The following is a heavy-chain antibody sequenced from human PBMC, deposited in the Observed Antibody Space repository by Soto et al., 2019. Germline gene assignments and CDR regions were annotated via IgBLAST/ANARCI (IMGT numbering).Heavy chain of an antibody. Sequence: QVPLVQSGAEVKKPGASVKVSCKASGYTFTSYGISWVRQAPGQGLEWMGWISAYNGNTNYAQKLQGRVTMTTDTSTSTAYMELRSLRSDDTAVYYCARDVWPSPGYSSGWYADYWGQGTLVTVSS. CDR3: ARDVWPSPGYSSGWYADY. CDR2: ISAYNGNT. CDR1: GYTFTSYG. D-gene: IGHD6-19*01. J-gene: IGHJ4*02. V-gene: IGHV1-18*01.